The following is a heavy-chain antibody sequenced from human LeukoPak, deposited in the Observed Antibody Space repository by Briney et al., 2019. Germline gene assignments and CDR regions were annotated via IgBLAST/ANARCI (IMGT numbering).Heavy chain of an antibody. Sequence: KASETLSLTCAVSGGSISSGGYSWSWIRQPPGKGLEWIGYIYHSGSTYYNPSLKSRVTISVDRSKGQFSLKLSSVTAADTAVYYCARAFILTGYYMFDYWGQGTLVTVSS. J-gene: IGHJ4*02. V-gene: IGHV4-30-2*01. CDR2: IYHSGST. CDR1: GGSISSGGYS. CDR3: ARAFILTGYYMFDY. D-gene: IGHD3-9*01.